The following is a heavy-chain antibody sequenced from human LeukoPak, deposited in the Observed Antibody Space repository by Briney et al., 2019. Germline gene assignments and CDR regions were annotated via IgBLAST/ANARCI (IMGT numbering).Heavy chain of an antibody. CDR3: WDTNWNGDWDY. CDR2: IKSKAHGGTT. J-gene: IGHJ4*02. V-gene: IGHV3-15*01. CDR1: GFTFSNAW. Sequence: GGSLRLSCAASGFTFSNAWMHWVRHAPGKGLEGVGRIKSKAHGGTTDYAAPVKGRFTISRDDSKNTLYWQMNSLKTEDTAVYYCWDTNWNGDWDYWGQGTLVTVSS. D-gene: IGHD1-1*01.